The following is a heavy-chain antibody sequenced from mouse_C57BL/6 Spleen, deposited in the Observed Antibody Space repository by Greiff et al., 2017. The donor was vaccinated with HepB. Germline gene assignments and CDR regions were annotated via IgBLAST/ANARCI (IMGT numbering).Heavy chain of an antibody. Sequence: QVQLQQSGAELARPGASVKMSCKASGYTFTSYTMHWVKQRPGQGLEWIGYINPSRGYTKYNQTYKEKATLTADQSSSTAYMQLSSLTSEDSAVYDCARCPHYYGSSLHGWGSGTTVTVSS. D-gene: IGHD1-1*01. CDR3: ARCPHYYGSSLHG. CDR1: GYTFTSYT. J-gene: IGHJ1*01. V-gene: IGHV1-4*01. CDR2: INPSRGYT.